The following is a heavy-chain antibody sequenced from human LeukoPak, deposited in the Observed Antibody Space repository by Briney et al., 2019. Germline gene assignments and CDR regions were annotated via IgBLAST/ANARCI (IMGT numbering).Heavy chain of an antibody. CDR1: GFTFSSYA. V-gene: IGHV3-30-3*01. D-gene: IGHD6-6*01. J-gene: IGHJ4*02. CDR3: ARVHLSYSSSPYFDY. CDR2: ISYDGSNK. Sequence: GGSLRLSCAASGFTFSSYAMHWVRQAPGKGLEWVAVISYDGSNKYCADSVKGRFTISRDNSKNTLYLQMNSLRAEDTAVYYCARVHLSYSSSPYFDYWGQGTLVTVSS.